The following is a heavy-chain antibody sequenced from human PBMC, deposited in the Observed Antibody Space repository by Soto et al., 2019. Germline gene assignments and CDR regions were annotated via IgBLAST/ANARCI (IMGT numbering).Heavy chain of an antibody. Sequence: EVQLLESGGGLVQPGGSLRLSCAASGFTFSSYAMSWVRQAPGKGLEWVSAISGSGGSTYSADSVKGRLTFSRDNSKNTLYLQMNRLRAEDTAVYYCAKSIPPLKPDALDVWGQGTMVTVSS. J-gene: IGHJ3*01. V-gene: IGHV3-23*01. D-gene: IGHD2-2*02. CDR3: AKSIPPLKPDALDV. CDR2: ISGSGGST. CDR1: GFTFSSYA.